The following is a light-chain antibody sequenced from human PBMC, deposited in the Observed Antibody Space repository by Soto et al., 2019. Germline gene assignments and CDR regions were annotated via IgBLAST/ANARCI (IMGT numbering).Light chain of an antibody. J-gene: IGKJ4*01. CDR3: QKYNSAPLT. CDR2: AAS. Sequence: DIQMTQSPSSLSASVGDRVTITCRASQGISNYLAWYQQKPGKVPKLLIYAASTFQSGVPSRFSGSGSGTDFTLTISSLQPEDGATDYCQKYNSAPLTVGGGTKVEIK. V-gene: IGKV1-27*01. CDR1: QGISNY.